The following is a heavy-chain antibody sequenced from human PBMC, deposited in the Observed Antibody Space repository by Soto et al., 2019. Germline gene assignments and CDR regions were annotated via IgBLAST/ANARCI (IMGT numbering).Heavy chain of an antibody. D-gene: IGHD3-22*01. CDR3: ASGYYYDSSGYYERVHYYGMDV. CDR1: GFTFSSYA. CDR2: ISYDGSNK. Sequence: GGSLRLSCAASGFTFSSYAMHWVRQAPGKGLEWVAVISYDGSNKYYADSVKGRFTISRDNSKNTLYLQMNSLRAEDTAVYYCASGYYYDSSGYYERVHYYGMDVWGQGTTVTVSS. J-gene: IGHJ6*02. V-gene: IGHV3-30-3*01.